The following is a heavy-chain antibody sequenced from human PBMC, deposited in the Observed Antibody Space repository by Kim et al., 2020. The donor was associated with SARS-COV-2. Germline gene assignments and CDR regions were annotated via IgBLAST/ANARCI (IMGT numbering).Heavy chain of an antibody. Sequence: SETLSLTCGFSGGSFSGFYFHWVRQPPGKGLEWIGESNHAGSTRFNPSLKSRVTISVDSSRKHFSLTMQSLTAADTAVYFFGRSYGPFFNYPVDVWGQGT. V-gene: IGHV4-34*01. CDR3: GRSYGPFFNYPVDV. D-gene: IGHD3-10*01. J-gene: IGHJ6*02. CDR1: GGSFSGFY. CDR2: SNHAGST.